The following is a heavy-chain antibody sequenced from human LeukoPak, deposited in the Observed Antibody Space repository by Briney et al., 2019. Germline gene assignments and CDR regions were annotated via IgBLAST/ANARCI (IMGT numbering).Heavy chain of an antibody. Sequence: SETLSLTCAVYGGSFSGYYWSWIGQPPGKGLEWIGEINHSGSTNYNPSLKSRVTISVDTSKNQFSLKLSSVTAADTAVYYCARGRRAAMAKNYYYYGMDVWGQGTTVTVSS. V-gene: IGHV4-34*01. D-gene: IGHD5-18*01. CDR3: ARGRRAAMAKNYYYYGMDV. CDR1: GGSFSGYY. CDR2: INHSGST. J-gene: IGHJ6*02.